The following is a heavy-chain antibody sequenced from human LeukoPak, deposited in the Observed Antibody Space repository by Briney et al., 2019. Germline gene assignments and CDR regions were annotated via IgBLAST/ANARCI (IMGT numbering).Heavy chain of an antibody. CDR3: ARGADIVGYYGMDV. CDR1: GFTFSNYA. CDR2: ISGSGGST. Sequence: GGSLRLSCAASGFTFSNYAMTWVRQAPGKGLEWVSAISGSGGSTDYADSVKGRFTISRDNAKNSLYLQMNSLRAEDTAVYYCARGADIVGYYGMDVWGQGTTVTVSS. J-gene: IGHJ6*02. D-gene: IGHD2-15*01. V-gene: IGHV3-23*01.